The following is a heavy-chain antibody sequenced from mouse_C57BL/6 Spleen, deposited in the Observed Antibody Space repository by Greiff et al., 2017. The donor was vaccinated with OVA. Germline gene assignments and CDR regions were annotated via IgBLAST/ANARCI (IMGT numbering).Heavy chain of an antibody. D-gene: IGHD1-1*01. V-gene: IGHV1-76*01. CDR3: ARLMDYCGSSHWYFDV. J-gene: IGHJ1*03. Sequence: QVQLKESGAELVRPGASVKLSCKASGYTFTDYYINWVKQRPGQGLEWIARIYPGSGNTYYNEKFKGKATLTAEKSSSTAYMQLSSLTSEDSAVYFCARLMDYCGSSHWYFDVWGTGTTVTVSS. CDR1: GYTFTDYY. CDR2: IYPGSGNT.